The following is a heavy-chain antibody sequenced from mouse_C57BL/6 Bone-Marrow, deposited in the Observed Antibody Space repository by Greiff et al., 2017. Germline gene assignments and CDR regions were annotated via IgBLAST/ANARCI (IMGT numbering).Heavy chain of an antibody. CDR2: ISSGGDYI. J-gene: IGHJ4*01. CDR3: TRDGTTVVTYYYAMDY. Sequence: EVKLMESGEGLVKPGGSLKLSCAASGFTFSSYAMSWVRQTPEKRLEWVAYISSGGDYIYYADTVNGRFTISRDNARNTLYLQMSSLKSEDTAMYYCTRDGTTVVTYYYAMDYWGQGTSVTVSS. CDR1: GFTFSSYA. V-gene: IGHV5-9-1*02. D-gene: IGHD1-1*01.